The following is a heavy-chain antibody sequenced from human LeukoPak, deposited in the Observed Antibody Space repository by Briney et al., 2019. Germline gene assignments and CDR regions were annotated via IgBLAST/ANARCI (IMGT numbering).Heavy chain of an antibody. V-gene: IGHV3-48*03. Sequence: GGSLRLSCAASGFTFSSYEMNWVRQAPGKGLEWVSYISSSGSTIYYADSVRGRFIISRDSSKNTLYLQMNSLRAEDTAVYYCARGGSYLSAFDIWGQGTMVTVSS. J-gene: IGHJ3*02. CDR1: GFTFSSYE. CDR3: ARGGSYLSAFDI. CDR2: ISSSGSTI. D-gene: IGHD1-26*01.